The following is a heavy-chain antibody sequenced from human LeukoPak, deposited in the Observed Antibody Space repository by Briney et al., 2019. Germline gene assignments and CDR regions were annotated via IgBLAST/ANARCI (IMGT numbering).Heavy chain of an antibody. CDR1: GGSFSGYY. J-gene: IGHJ6*03. CDR3: ARRSGNYFYYYMDV. V-gene: IGHV4-34*01. D-gene: IGHD3-3*01. CDR2: INHSGST. Sequence: PSETLSLTCAVYGGSFSGYYWSWIRQPPGKGLEWIGEINHSGSTNYNPSLKSRVTISIDTSKNQFSPKLSSVTAADTAVYYCARRSGNYFYYYMDVWGKGTTATVSS.